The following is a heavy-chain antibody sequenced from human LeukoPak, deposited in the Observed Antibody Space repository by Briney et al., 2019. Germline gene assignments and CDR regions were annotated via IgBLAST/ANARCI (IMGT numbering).Heavy chain of an antibody. Sequence: PGGSLRLSCAASIFTFDDYAMHWGRQSPGKGLEWVSGIRWNSCSIGYADSVKDLFTIPRDNAQNSLYLHMNSMRAEDTAVYYCAKAPQYKTYFDYWGQGTLVTVSS. CDR3: AKAPQYKTYFDY. CDR1: IFTFDDYA. D-gene: IGHD1-1*01. J-gene: IGHJ4*02. CDR2: IRWNSCSI. V-gene: IGHV3-9*01.